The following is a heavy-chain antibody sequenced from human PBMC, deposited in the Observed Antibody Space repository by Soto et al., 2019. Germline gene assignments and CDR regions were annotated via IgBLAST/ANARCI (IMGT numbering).Heavy chain of an antibody. J-gene: IGHJ4*02. CDR3: ARGYCSSTSCYLDY. V-gene: IGHV3-53*01. D-gene: IGHD2-2*01. Sequence: GGSLRLSCAASGFTVSNTYMTWVRQPPGKGLECVSVIYTAGGTNYADSVKGRFIISRDNSKNTAYLQMNSLKTEDTAVYYCARGYCSSTSCYLDYWGQGTQVTVS. CDR2: IYTAGGT. CDR1: GFTVSNTY.